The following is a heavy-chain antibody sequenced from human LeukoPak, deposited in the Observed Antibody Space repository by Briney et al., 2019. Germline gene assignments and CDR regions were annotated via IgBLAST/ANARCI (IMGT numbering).Heavy chain of an antibody. CDR1: GYNFTNYW. CDR2: IYPGDSDT. D-gene: IGHD5-18*01. Sequence: GESLKISCKGFGYNFTNYWIGWVRQMPGKGLEWMGIIYPGDSDTRYSPSFQGQVTISADKSISTAYLQWSSLKASDTAMYYCASQYPTDTAMESWGQGTLVTVSS. J-gene: IGHJ5*02. CDR3: ASQYPTDTAMES. V-gene: IGHV5-51*01.